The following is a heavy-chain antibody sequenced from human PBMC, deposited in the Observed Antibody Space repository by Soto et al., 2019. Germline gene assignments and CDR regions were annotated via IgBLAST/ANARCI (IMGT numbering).Heavy chain of an antibody. CDR3: ARVGDCSSTSGYGWGVDY. V-gene: IGHV1-69*01. Sequence: QVQLVQSGAEVKKPGSSVKVSCKASGGTFSSYAISWVRQAPGQGLEWMGGIIPIFGTANYAQKFQGRVTITADESTSTAYMELSSLRSEDTAVYYCARVGDCSSTSGYGWGVDYWGQGTLVTVSS. D-gene: IGHD2-2*01. CDR2: IIPIFGTA. CDR1: GGTFSSYA. J-gene: IGHJ4*02.